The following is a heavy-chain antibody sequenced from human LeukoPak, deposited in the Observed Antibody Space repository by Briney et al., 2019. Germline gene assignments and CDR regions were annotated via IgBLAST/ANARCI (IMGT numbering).Heavy chain of an antibody. V-gene: IGHV4-4*07. J-gene: IGHJ4*02. CDR2: IYTSGST. Sequence: PSETLSLTCTVSGGSISSYYWSWIRQPAGKGLEWIGRIYTSGSTNYNPSLKSRVTISVDTSKNQFSLKLSSVTAADTAVYYCARYRSSWPSEYYFDYWGQGTLVTVSS. CDR3: ARYRSSWPSEYYFDY. D-gene: IGHD6-13*01. CDR1: GGSISSYY.